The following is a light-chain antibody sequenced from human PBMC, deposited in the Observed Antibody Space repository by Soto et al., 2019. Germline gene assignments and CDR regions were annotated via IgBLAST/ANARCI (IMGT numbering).Light chain of an antibody. CDR2: WAS. CDR1: ESVLYSSDNKNY. V-gene: IGKV4-1*01. J-gene: IGKJ5*01. Sequence: DIVMTQSPDSLAVSLGERATINCKSRESVLYSSDNKNYLAWYQQKPGQPPQLLISWASTRESGVPDRFSGSGSGTDFTLTISSLQAEDVAVYYCQQYYSTPFTFGQGTRLEMK. CDR3: QQYYSTPFT.